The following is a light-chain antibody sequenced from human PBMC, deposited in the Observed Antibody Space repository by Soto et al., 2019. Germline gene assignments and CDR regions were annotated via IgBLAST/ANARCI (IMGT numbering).Light chain of an antibody. CDR3: SSYSGTNYHYD. J-gene: IGLJ1*01. Sequence: HSLLTQPPSGSRSFGQAVTSCCTGTSSDVGGYNYVSWYQQHPGKAPKLMIYEVSERPSGVPDRFSGSKSGNTASLTVSGLQADDEADYYCSSYSGTNYHYDFATGTKVTVL. V-gene: IGLV2-8*01. CDR1: SSDVGGYNY. CDR2: EVS.